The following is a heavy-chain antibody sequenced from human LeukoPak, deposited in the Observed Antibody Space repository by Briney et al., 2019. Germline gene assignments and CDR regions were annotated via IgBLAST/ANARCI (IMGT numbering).Heavy chain of an antibody. J-gene: IGHJ4*02. Sequence: GGSPRLSCAAAGFTFNNYAMSWVRQAPGKGLKWVSGISSGGSTYYADSVKGRFTISRDNSKDTLYLQMNSLRAEDTAVYYCAKDTYSTSPYYFDYWGQGTLVTVSS. V-gene: IGHV3-23*01. CDR1: GFTFNNYA. CDR3: AKDTYSTSPYYFDY. CDR2: ISSGGST. D-gene: IGHD1-26*01.